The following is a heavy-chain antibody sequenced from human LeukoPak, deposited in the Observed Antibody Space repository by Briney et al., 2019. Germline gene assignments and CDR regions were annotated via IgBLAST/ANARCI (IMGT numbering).Heavy chain of an antibody. CDR3: ARGIVVVVAAKPAEFGNWFDP. CDR2: IYHSGST. V-gene: IGHV4-38-2*02. CDR1: GYSISSGYY. D-gene: IGHD2-15*01. J-gene: IGHJ5*02. Sequence: SETLSLTCTVSGYSISSGYYWAWIRQPPGKGLEWIGSIYHSGSTYYNPSLKSRVTISVDTSKNQFSLKLSSVTAADTAVYYCARGIVVVVAAKPAEFGNWFDPWGQGTLVTVSS.